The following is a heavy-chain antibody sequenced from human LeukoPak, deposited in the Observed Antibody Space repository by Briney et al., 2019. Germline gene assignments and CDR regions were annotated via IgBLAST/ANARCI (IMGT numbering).Heavy chain of an antibody. V-gene: IGHV3-23*01. CDR1: GFTFSSYT. J-gene: IGHJ4*02. CDR2: LSGSGGDA. Sequence: PGGSLRLSCAASGFTFSSYTMTWVRQAPGKGLEWVSALSGSGGDAYYADSLRGRCTISRDNSKNTLYLQMYNLRAEDTALYYCAKGTQDGYDYWGQGTLVTVSS. CDR3: AKGTQDGYDY. D-gene: IGHD5-24*01.